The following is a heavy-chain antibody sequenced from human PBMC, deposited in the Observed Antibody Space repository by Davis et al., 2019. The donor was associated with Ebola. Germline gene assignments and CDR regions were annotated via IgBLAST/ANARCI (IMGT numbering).Heavy chain of an antibody. CDR1: GFTFSDHY. D-gene: IGHD6-13*01. CDR3: AKDLQGESSSWYFAFDI. Sequence: GESLKISCVASGFTFSDHYMDWVRQAPGKGLEWVSSVSASGGSTNYADSVKGRFTMSRDTSKSTLYLQMNSLRDEDSAVYYCAKDLQGESSSWYFAFDIWGQGAMVTVSS. J-gene: IGHJ3*02. V-gene: IGHV3-23*01. CDR2: VSASGGST.